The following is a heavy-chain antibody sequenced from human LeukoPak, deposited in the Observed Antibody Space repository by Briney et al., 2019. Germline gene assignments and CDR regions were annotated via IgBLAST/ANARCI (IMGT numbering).Heavy chain of an antibody. V-gene: IGHV3-30-3*01. Sequence: PGGSLRLSCAASGFTFGSYAMHWVRQAPGKGLEWVAVISNDGSNKYSADSVKGRFTISRDNSKNTLYLQMNSLRAEDTAVYYCARGVGTTVWKDGMDVWGQGTTVTVSS. D-gene: IGHD4-17*01. CDR2: ISNDGSNK. J-gene: IGHJ6*02. CDR3: ARGVGTTVWKDGMDV. CDR1: GFTFGSYA.